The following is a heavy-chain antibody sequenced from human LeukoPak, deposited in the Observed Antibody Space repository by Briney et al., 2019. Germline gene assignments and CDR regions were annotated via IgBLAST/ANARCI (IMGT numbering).Heavy chain of an antibody. CDR2: ISYDGSNK. CDR3: AKGGSGWSIDY. CDR1: GFTFSSYG. V-gene: IGHV3-30*18. D-gene: IGHD6-19*01. Sequence: PGGSLRLSCAASGFTFSSYGMHWVRQAPGKGLEWVAVISYDGSNKYYADSVKGRFTISRDNSKNTLYLQMNSLRAEDTAVYYCAKGGSGWSIDYWGQGTLVTVSS. J-gene: IGHJ4*02.